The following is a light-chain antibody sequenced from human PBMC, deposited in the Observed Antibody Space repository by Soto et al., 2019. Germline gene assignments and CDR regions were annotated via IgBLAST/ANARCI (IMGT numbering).Light chain of an antibody. CDR2: EVS. CDR1: SGDVGRYNY. J-gene: IGLJ2*01. Sequence: QSALTQPPSASGSPGQSVTISCTGTSGDVGRYNYVSWYQQHPGKAPKHMIIEVSKRTSGVPDRFSASKSGTTASLTVSVREAEDEADYDCDCYTGANAWEVFGGGTKVTVL. CDR3: DCYTGANAWEV. V-gene: IGLV2-8*01.